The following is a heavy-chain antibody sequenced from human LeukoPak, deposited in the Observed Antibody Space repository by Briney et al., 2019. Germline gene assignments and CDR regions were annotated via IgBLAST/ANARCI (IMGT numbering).Heavy chain of an antibody. CDR1: GFTFSSYS. D-gene: IGHD6-13*01. Sequence: GGSLRLSCAASGFTFSSYSMNWVRQAPGKGLEWVSSISSSSSYIYYAASVKGRFTISRDNAKNSLYLQMNSLRAEDTAVYYCARDGAAAGQVYWGQGTLVTVSS. CDR3: ARDGAAAGQVY. CDR2: ISSSSSYI. V-gene: IGHV3-21*01. J-gene: IGHJ4*02.